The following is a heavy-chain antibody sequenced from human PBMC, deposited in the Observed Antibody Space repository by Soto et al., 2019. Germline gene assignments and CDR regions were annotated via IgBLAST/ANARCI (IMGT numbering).Heavy chain of an antibody. CDR1: GFMFRNYG. CDR3: AKDGGSYSSAWYHEGMVL. V-gene: IGHV3-30*18. Sequence: QVQLVESGGGVVQPGRSLRLSCAASGFMFRNYGMHWVRQGPGKGLEWVAVISYDGSKEYYGDSVKGGFTISRDNSKNTLYLQMNNLRVEDTAVYYCAKDGGSYSSAWYHEGMVLWGQGTTVTVS. CDR2: ISYDGSKE. J-gene: IGHJ6*02. D-gene: IGHD6-19*01.